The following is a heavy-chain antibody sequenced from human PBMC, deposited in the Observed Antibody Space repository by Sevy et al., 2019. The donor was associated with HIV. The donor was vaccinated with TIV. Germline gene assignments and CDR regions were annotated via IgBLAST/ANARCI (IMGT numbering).Heavy chain of an antibody. CDR3: VRDDRDGYFEY. CDR2: INPDSGGP. CDR1: GYTFTGYY. V-gene: IGHV1-2*02. Sequence: ASVKVSSKASGYTFTGYYMHWMRQAPGQGLEWMGCINPDSGGPTYAPKFQGRVTLTRDTSISTAYMDLSRLKSDDTAVYYCVRDDRDGYFEYWGQGTLVTVSS. J-gene: IGHJ4*02.